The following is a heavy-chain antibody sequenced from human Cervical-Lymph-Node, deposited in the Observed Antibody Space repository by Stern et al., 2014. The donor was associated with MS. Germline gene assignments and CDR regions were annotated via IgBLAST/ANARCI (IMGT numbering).Heavy chain of an antibody. CDR3: TTGWFDP. CDR1: GFTFNSAW. Sequence: VQLVESGGGLVKPGGSLRLSCAASGFTFNSAWMNWFRQAPGKGLEWVGHIKTKTDGETTKYAAPVKGRFIISRDDSKNALYMHMNSLKTEDTAVYYCTTGWFDPWGQGTLVTVSS. J-gene: IGHJ5*02. CDR2: IKTKTDGETT. V-gene: IGHV3-15*01.